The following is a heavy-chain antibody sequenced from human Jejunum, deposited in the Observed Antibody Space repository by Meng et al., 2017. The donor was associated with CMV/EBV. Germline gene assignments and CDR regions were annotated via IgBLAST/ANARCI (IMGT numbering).Heavy chain of an antibody. CDR1: GGSINTYY. CDR2: IYYSGST. Sequence: AQLEESGPGLVTPAETLSLSCSVSGGSINTYYWSWIRQHPGKGLEWFGHIYYSGSTFYNPSLKRRVIISIGTSKNQFSLNLRSVTAADTAVYYCARVSSGWDYFDYWGQGTLVTVSS. CDR3: ARVSSGWDYFDY. V-gene: IGHV4-59*06. D-gene: IGHD6-19*01. J-gene: IGHJ4*02.